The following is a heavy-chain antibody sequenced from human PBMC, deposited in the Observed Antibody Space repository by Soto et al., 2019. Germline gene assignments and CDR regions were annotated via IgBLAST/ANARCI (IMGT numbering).Heavy chain of an antibody. CDR3: ARGGEGAYAIDY. J-gene: IGHJ4*02. Sequence: QVQLQESGPGLVKPSQTLSLTCTVSGGSISSGDYYWSWIRQPPGKGLEWIGYIYYSGSTYYNPSVKNRVTISVDTSKNQFSLKLSSVTAADTAVYYCARGGEGAYAIDYWGQGTLVTVSS. V-gene: IGHV4-30-4*01. CDR1: GGSISSGDYY. D-gene: IGHD3-16*01. CDR2: IYYSGST.